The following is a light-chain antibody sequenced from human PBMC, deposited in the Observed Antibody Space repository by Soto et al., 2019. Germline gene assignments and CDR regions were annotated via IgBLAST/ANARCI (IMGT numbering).Light chain of an antibody. CDR1: SSDIGSYNR. Sequence: QSVLTQPASVSGSPGQSITISCTGTSSDIGSYNRVSWYQQPPGTVPKLIVYEVNNRPSGVPDRFSGSKSGNTASLTISGLQAEDEADYLCAAWDDRLSCHVFGTGTKDTVL. CDR2: EVN. CDR3: AAWDDRLSCHV. V-gene: IGLV2-18*01. J-gene: IGLJ1*01.